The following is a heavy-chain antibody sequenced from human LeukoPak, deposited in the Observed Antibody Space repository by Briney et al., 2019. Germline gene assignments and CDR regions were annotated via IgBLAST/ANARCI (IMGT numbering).Heavy chain of an antibody. J-gene: IGHJ4*02. V-gene: IGHV3-7*01. Sequence: GGSLRLSCAASGFTFSSYWMSWVRQAPGKGLEWVANIKQDGSEKYYVDPVKGRFTISRDNAKNSLYLQMNSLRAEDTAVYYCAREGIEGIVVVLDYWGQGTLVTVSS. CDR1: GFTFSSYW. CDR2: IKQDGSEK. CDR3: AREGIEGIVVVLDY. D-gene: IGHD3-22*01.